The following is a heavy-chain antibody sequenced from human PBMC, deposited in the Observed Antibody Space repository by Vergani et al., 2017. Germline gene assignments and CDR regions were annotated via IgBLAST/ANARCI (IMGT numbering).Heavy chain of an antibody. J-gene: IGHJ4*02. CDR2: IRVSGGST. CDR1: GFTFSSYA. D-gene: IGHD4-17*01. Sequence: EVQLLESGGGLVQPGGSLRLSCAASGFTFSSYAMSWVRQAPGKGLEWVSAIRVSGGSTYYADSVKGRFTISRDNSKNTLYLQMNSLRAEDTAVYYCAKVTYGDYEVYFDFWGQGTLVTVSS. V-gene: IGHV3-23*01. CDR3: AKVTYGDYEVYFDF.